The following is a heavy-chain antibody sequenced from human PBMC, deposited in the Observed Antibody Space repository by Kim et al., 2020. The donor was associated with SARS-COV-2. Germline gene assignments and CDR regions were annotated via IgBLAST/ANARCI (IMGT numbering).Heavy chain of an antibody. CDR3: ARVFSAFDI. J-gene: IGHJ3*02. CDR2: GST. Sequence: GSTNYNPSLKSRVTISVDTSKNQFVLKLSSVTAADTAVYYCARVFSAFDIWGQGTMVTVSS. D-gene: IGHD2-21*01. V-gene: IGHV4-34*01.